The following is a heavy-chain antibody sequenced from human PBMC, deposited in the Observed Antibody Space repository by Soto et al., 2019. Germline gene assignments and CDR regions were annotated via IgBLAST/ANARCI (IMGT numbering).Heavy chain of an antibody. Sequence: GESLKISCKGSGYSLTSYLIGWVRQMPGKGLEWIGITYPGESDTRYSPSFQGQVTISDDNSISTAYLQWSSLKASDTAMYYWARPTQRDGYNLDDFDIRGQGTMFA. CDR3: ARPTQRDGYNLDDFDI. D-gene: IGHD5-12*01. CDR1: GYSLTSYL. CDR2: TYPGESDT. J-gene: IGHJ3*02. V-gene: IGHV5-51*01.